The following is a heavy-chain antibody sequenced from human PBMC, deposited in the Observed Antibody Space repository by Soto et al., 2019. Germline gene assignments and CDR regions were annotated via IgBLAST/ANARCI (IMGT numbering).Heavy chain of an antibody. Sequence: ASVKVSCKASGYTFTGYYMHWVRQAPGQGLEWMGWINPNSGGTNYAQKFQGWVTMTRDTSISTAYMELSRLRSDDTAVYYCARAGLTYHYYYYGMDVWGQGTTVTVSS. CDR3: ARAGLTYHYYYYGMDV. J-gene: IGHJ6*02. CDR1: GYTFTGYY. D-gene: IGHD2-21*01. CDR2: INPNSGGT. V-gene: IGHV1-2*04.